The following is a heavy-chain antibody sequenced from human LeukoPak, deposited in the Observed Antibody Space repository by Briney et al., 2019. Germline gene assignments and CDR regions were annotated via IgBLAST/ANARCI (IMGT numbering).Heavy chain of an antibody. CDR2: IYFSGTT. Sequence: PSETLSLTCTVSDGSVSRYYWSWIRQPPGKGLEWIGYIYFSGTTNYNPSLKSRVAISVDTSKNQFSLKLSSVTAADTALYYCARHPPRASRGKAFDIWGQGTVVTVSS. J-gene: IGHJ3*02. CDR1: DGSVSRYY. CDR3: ARHPPRASRGKAFDI. D-gene: IGHD5-24*01. V-gene: IGHV4-59*08.